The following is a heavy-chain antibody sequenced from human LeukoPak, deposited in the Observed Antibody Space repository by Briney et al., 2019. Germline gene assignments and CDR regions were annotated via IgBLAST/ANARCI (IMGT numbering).Heavy chain of an antibody. CDR2: HNPNSGDT. D-gene: IGHD3-22*01. V-gene: IGHV1-2*02. Sequence: ASVKVSCKASGYSFTAYYMHWVRQAPGQGLEWMGWHNPNSGDTNYAQSFQGRLTMTRDMSTSTVYMELSSLRSEDTAVYYCARSIKELYYYDSSGYYYMDVWGKGTRSPSP. J-gene: IGHJ6*03. CDR1: GYSFTAYY. CDR3: ARSIKELYYYDSSGYYYMDV.